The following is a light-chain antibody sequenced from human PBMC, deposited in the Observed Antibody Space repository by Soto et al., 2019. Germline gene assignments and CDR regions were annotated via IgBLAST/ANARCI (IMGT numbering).Light chain of an antibody. CDR2: DAV. CDR1: QSVSNY. Sequence: EIVLTQSPATLSLSPGERATLSCRASQSVSNYLAWYQQKPGQAPRLLIYDAVVRATGIPARFSGSGSGTDFTLTISSLEPEAFAIYYCQQHSNWLTFGGGTKVEIK. V-gene: IGKV3-11*01. CDR3: QQHSNWLT. J-gene: IGKJ4*01.